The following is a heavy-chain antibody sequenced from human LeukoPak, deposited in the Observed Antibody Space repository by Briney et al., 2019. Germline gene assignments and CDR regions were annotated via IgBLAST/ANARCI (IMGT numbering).Heavy chain of an antibody. D-gene: IGHD3-9*01. CDR2: INHSGST. CDR3: ARYPLTYYYYYYMDV. CDR1: GGSFSGYY. Sequence: SETLSLTCAVYGGSFSGYYWSWIRQPPGKGLEWIGEINHSGSTNYNPSLQSRVTISVDTSKNQFSLKLSSVTAADTAVYYCARYPLTYYYYYYMDVWGKGTTVTVSS. V-gene: IGHV4-34*01. J-gene: IGHJ6*03.